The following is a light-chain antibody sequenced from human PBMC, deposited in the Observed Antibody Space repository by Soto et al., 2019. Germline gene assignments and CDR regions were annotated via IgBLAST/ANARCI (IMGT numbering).Light chain of an antibody. CDR1: QSIRSW. CDR3: KQFNSYPWT. V-gene: IGKV1-5*01. J-gene: IGKJ1*01. Sequence: DIQITQSPPTLPAFVGPTVITTSPPRQSIRSWLAWYQQKAGKARNLLIYDASSLGSGVPSRFSGSGSGTEFTLAIGSLQPDDFASYYCKQFNSYPWTFGQGTKVDIK. CDR2: DAS.